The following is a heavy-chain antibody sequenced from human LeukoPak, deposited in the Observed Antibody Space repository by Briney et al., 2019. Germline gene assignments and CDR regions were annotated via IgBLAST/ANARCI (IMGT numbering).Heavy chain of an antibody. D-gene: IGHD2-2*01. CDR1: GGTFSSYA. J-gene: IGHJ5*02. CDR2: IIPIFGTA. Sequence: SVKVSCKASGGTFSSYAISWVRQAPGQGLEWMGRIIPIFGTANYAQKFQGRVTITTDESTSTAYMELSSLRSEDAAVYYCARAVGSCCNWFDPWGQGTLVTVSS. V-gene: IGHV1-69*05. CDR3: ARAVGSCCNWFDP.